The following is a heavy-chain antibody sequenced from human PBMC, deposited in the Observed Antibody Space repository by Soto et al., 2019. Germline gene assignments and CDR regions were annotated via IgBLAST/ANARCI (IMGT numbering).Heavy chain of an antibody. D-gene: IGHD6-13*01. V-gene: IGHV1-2*04. CDR1: GYTLTGYY. J-gene: IGHJ5*02. CDR2: INPNSGGT. CDR3: ARQKGSSCWFDP. Sequence: ASVKVSCTASGYTLTGYYMHWVRQAPGQGLEWMGWINPNSGGTNYAQKFQGWVTMTRDTSISTAYMELSRLRSDDTAVYYCARQKGSSCWFDPWGQGTLVTVSS.